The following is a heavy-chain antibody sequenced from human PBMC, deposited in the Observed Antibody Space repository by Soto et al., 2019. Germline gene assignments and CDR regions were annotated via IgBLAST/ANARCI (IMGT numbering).Heavy chain of an antibody. D-gene: IGHD4-17*01. V-gene: IGHV3-66*01. CDR1: GFTVSSNY. CDR3: ASRINSYGAYDF. Sequence: EVQLVESGGGLVQPGGSLRLTCAASGFTVSSNYMSWVRQAPGKGLEWVSIMYTDGSTYYADSVKGRFTLSRDDSKNTLYLQINSLRVEDTAVYYCASRINSYGAYDFWGQRTLVTVSS. J-gene: IGHJ4*02. CDR2: MYTDGST.